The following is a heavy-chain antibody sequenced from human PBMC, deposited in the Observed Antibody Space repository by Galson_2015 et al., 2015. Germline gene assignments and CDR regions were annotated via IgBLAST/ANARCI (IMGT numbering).Heavy chain of an antibody. J-gene: IGHJ4*02. Sequence: SLRLSCAASGFTFSSYSMNWVRQAPGKGLEWVSYISSSSSTIYYADSVKGRFTISRDNAKNSLYLQMNSLRDEDTAVYYCARDHYCSSTSCHPLRYFDYWGQGTLVTVSS. CDR1: GFTFSSYS. V-gene: IGHV3-48*02. D-gene: IGHD2-2*01. CDR2: ISSSSSTI. CDR3: ARDHYCSSTSCHPLRYFDY.